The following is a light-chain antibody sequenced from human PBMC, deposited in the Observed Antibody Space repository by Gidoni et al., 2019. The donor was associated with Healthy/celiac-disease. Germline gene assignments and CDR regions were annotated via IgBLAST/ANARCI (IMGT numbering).Light chain of an antibody. CDR3: QQSYSTPRT. CDR1: QSISSY. V-gene: IGKV1-39*01. Sequence: DIKRAQAPSSLSASVGDRVTITCRASQSISSYLNWYQQKPGKAPKLLIYAASSLHSGVPSRFSGSGSGTDFTLTISSLQPEDFATYYCQQSYSTPRTFGQGTKVEIK. CDR2: AAS. J-gene: IGKJ1*01.